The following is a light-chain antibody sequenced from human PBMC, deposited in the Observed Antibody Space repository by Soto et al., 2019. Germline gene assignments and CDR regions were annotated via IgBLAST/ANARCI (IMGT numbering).Light chain of an antibody. J-gene: IGKJ2*03. CDR3: QQYGNSPRYS. V-gene: IGKV1-39*01. CDR1: QRITTY. CDR2: TSG. Sequence: IQMTQSPSSLSASVGDRVTITCRASQRITTYLNWYQQKPGKAPKLLISTSGTLQRGVPSRFSGSGSGTDFTLTITALRPEDFAVYYCQQYGNSPRYSFGQGTKLEI.